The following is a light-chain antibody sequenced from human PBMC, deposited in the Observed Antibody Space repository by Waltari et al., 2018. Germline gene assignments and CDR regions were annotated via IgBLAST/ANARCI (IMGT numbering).Light chain of an antibody. CDR3: QQLKSYPLT. J-gene: IGKJ4*01. Sequence: DIQMTQSPSSFSASVGDRVTITCRARQGITNSLAWFQKKPGEAPRSLIYAASTLQSGVPSRFSGSGSGTDFTLTISILQPEDSATYYCQQLKSYPLTFGGGTKVEI. CDR1: QGITNS. V-gene: IGKV1-16*01. CDR2: AAS.